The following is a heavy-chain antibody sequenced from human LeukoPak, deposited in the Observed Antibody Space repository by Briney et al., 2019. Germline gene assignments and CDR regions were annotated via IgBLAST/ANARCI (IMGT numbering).Heavy chain of an antibody. V-gene: IGHV1-2*02. J-gene: IGHJ5*02. CDR3: ARPSSSSWYGFDP. CDR1: GYTFTGYY. D-gene: IGHD6-13*01. Sequence: ASVKVSCKASGYTFTGYYVHWVPQAPGQGLEWMGWINPKSGGTNYAQKFQGRVTMTRDTSISTAYMDLSSLKSDDTAVYYCARPSSSSWYGFDPWGQGTLVTVSS. CDR2: INPKSGGT.